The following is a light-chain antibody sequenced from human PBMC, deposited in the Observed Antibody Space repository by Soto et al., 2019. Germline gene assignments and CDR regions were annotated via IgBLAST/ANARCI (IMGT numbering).Light chain of an antibody. CDR1: QSISSW. CDR2: KAS. J-gene: IGKJ1*01. Sequence: DIQMTQSPSTLSASVGDRGTITCRASQSISSWLAWYQQKPGTAPKLLIYKASTLHSGVPSRFSGSGSGTEFTLTISSLQPDDSATYYCQQYNDNWTFGQGTKVEIK. CDR3: QQYNDNWT. V-gene: IGKV1-5*03.